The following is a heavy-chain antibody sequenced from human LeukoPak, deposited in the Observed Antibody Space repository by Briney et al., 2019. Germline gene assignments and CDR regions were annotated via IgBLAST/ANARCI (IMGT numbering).Heavy chain of an antibody. CDR2: ISGSGGST. V-gene: IGHV3-23*01. D-gene: IGHD2-15*01. CDR3: AKQNGGSGYFDY. Sequence: GGSLRLSCAASGFTFSSYAMSWVRQAPGKGLEWVSAISGSGGSTYYADSVKGRFTISRDKSKNTLHLQMNSLRAEDTAVYYCAKQNGGSGYFDYWGQGTLVTVSS. J-gene: IGHJ4*02. CDR1: GFTFSSYA.